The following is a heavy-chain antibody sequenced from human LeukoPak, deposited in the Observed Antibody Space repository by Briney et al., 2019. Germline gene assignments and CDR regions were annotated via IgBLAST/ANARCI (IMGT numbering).Heavy chain of an antibody. V-gene: IGHV3-23*01. D-gene: IGHD3-3*01. Sequence: GGSLRLSCAASGFTFSNYAMSWVSQAPGKGMEWVSSITDSGGSTYYADSVKGRFTISRDNSKNALYLQMSSLRAEDTAVYYCAKDKGDFWSGHHYWGQGTLVTVSS. CDR2: ITDSGGST. J-gene: IGHJ4*02. CDR3: AKDKGDFWSGHHY. CDR1: GFTFSNYA.